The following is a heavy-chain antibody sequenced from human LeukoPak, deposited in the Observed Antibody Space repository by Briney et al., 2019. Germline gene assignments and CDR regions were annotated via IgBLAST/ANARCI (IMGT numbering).Heavy chain of an antibody. D-gene: IGHD2-2*01. V-gene: IGHV4-39*01. CDR1: GGSLSSRSYY. CDR3: ASVVDSSLSDGY. J-gene: IGHJ4*02. CDR2: MYYSGST. Sequence: SETLSLTCTVSGGSLSSRSYYWGWIRQPPGKGLEWIGSMYYSGSTYYSPSLKSRVTISVDMSKKQISLKLRAVTAADTAVYYCASVVDSSLSDGYWGQGTLVTVSS.